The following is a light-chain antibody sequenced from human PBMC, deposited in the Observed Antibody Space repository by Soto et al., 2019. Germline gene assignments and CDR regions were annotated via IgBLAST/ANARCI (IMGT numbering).Light chain of an antibody. CDR3: CSFAGTGTQYV. V-gene: IGLV2-23*01. J-gene: IGLJ1*01. CDR1: SDNIGSYNL. CDR2: EGS. Sequence: QSVLTQPASVSGSLGQSTTISCIGSSDNIGSYNLVSWYQQKPGKAPKIIIFEGSKRPSGVSNRSSGSRSGNTASLTISGLQAEDEADYYCCSFAGTGTQYVFGTGTKVTVL.